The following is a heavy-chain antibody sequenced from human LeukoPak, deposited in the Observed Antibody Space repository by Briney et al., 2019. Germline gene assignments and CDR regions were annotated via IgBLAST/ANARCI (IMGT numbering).Heavy chain of an antibody. CDR2: INTNTGNP. J-gene: IGHJ4*02. D-gene: IGHD6-19*01. V-gene: IGHV7-4-1*02. Sequence: ASVKVSCKASGYTFTSYAMNWVRQAPGQGLEWMGWINTNTGNPTYAQGFTGRFVFSLDTSVSTAYLQISSLKAEDTAVYYCARDLTLTKRYSSGWYVGGYWGQGTLVTVSS. CDR1: GYTFTSYA. CDR3: ARDLTLTKRYSSGWYVGGY.